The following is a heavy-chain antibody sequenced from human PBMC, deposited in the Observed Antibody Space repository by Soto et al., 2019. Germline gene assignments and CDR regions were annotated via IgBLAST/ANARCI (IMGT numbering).Heavy chain of an antibody. CDR1: GFTFSSYV. V-gene: IGHV3-30-3*01. CDR2: ISYVGTNT. CDR3: ARDKSCISTSCYYYGMDV. Sequence: QVQLVESGGGVVQPGRSLRLSCAASGFTFSSYVMYWVRQAPGKGLEWVAAISYVGTNTYYADSVKDRFTISRDNSKNTLYLQMNSLRAEDTAVYYCARDKSCISTSCYYYGMDVWGQGTTVTVSS. J-gene: IGHJ6*02. D-gene: IGHD2-2*01.